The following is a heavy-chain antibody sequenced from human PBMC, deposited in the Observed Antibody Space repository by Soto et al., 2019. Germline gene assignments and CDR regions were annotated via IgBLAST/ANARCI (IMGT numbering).Heavy chain of an antibody. CDR2: IYYSGST. D-gene: IGHD4-17*01. CDR1: GGSISSGGYY. V-gene: IGHV4-31*03. Sequence: SETLSLTCTVSGGSISSGGYYWSWIRRHPGKGLEWIGYIYYSGSTYYNPSVKSRVTISVDTSKNRFSLSLNSVTASDTAVYFCVSQRTTVPTQAYFDYWGPGALVTVSS. J-gene: IGHJ4*02. CDR3: VSQRTTVPTQAYFDY.